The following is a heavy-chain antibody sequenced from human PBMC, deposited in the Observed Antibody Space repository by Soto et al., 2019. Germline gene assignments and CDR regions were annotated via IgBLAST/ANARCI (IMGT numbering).Heavy chain of an antibody. CDR1: GFSLSTRVMR. CDR2: FDWDEDK. Sequence: SGPTLVNPTQTPPLPCTFPGFSLSTRVMRVSWIRRPPGKALVWLARFDWDEDKFYSTSRKTRLTISKDTPKNQVALAMANMDPADTPTYYCTQDAKDGCCSWGQGTLVTVSS. J-gene: IGHJ1*01. CDR3: TQDAKDGCCS. V-gene: IGHV2-70*04. D-gene: IGHD2-15*01.